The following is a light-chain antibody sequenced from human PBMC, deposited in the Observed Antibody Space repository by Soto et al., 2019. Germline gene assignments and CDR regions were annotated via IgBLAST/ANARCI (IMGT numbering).Light chain of an antibody. CDR1: QSVDIN. J-gene: IGKJ1*01. CDR3: QQRSSWPWT. Sequence: EIVLTQSPVTLSASPGERVTLSCRASQSVDINLAWYQQKPGQAPRLLIYDASNRATGIPVRFSGSGSGTDYTLTITNLEPEDFAIYYCQQRSSWPWTFGQGTKVDIK. CDR2: DAS. V-gene: IGKV3-11*01.